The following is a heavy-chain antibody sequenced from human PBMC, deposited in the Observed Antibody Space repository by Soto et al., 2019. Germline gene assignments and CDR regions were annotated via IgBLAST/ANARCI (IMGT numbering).Heavy chain of an antibody. CDR1: GGTFSSYA. Sequence: SVKVSCKASGGTFSSYAISWVRQAPGQGLEWMGGIIPIFGTANYAQKFQGRVTITADESTSTAYMELSSLRSEDTAVYYCARESIPRYYDSSGYVDYWGQGTLVTVSS. V-gene: IGHV1-69*13. CDR3: ARESIPRYYDSSGYVDY. J-gene: IGHJ4*02. D-gene: IGHD3-22*01. CDR2: IIPIFGTA.